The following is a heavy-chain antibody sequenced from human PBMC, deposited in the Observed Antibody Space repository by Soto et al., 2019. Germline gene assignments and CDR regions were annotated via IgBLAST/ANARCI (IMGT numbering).Heavy chain of an antibody. D-gene: IGHD2-2*01. Sequence: ASVKVSCKASGGTFSSYVISWVRQAPGQGLEWMGGIIPIFGTANYAQKFQGRVTITADESTSTAYMELSSLRSEDTAVYYCARGYIDRAGYCSSTSCYEYYYYGMDVWGQGTTVTVSS. CDR1: GGTFSSYV. V-gene: IGHV1-69*13. CDR2: IIPIFGTA. CDR3: ARGYIDRAGYCSSTSCYEYYYYGMDV. J-gene: IGHJ6*02.